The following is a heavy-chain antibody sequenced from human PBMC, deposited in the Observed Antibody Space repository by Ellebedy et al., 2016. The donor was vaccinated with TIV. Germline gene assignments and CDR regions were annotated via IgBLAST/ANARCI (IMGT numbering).Heavy chain of an antibody. J-gene: IGHJ6*03. CDR1: GGSISSGSYY. D-gene: IGHD7-27*01. Sequence: SETLSLXCTVSGGSISSGSYYWSWIRQPAGKGLEWIGRIYTSGSTNYNPSLKSRVTISVDTSKNEFSLKLSSVTAADTAVYYCARATNWGVAVRDFDYYYYYMDAWGKGTTVTVSS. V-gene: IGHV4-61*02. CDR3: ARATNWGVAVRDFDYYYYYMDA. CDR2: IYTSGST.